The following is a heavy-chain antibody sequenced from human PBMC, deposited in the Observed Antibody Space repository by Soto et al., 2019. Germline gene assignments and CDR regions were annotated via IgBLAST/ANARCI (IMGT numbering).Heavy chain of an antibody. CDR2: IIPVFGTT. Sequence: QVQLVQSGAELKKPGSSVKVACKASGDTFSGYPINWVRQAPGEGLEWMGRIIPVFGTTNDAQRFEGRVTFTADESTNTASMELRGLLSEDTAVSYCARDGGFGELKYWGPGTLFTVSS. J-gene: IGHJ4*02. CDR1: GDTFSGYP. CDR3: ARDGGFGELKY. D-gene: IGHD3-10*01. V-gene: IGHV1-69*18.